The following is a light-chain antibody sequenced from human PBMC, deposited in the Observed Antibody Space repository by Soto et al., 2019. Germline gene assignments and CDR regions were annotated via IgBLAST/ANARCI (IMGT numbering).Light chain of an antibody. Sequence: DIQMPQSPSSLSASVGETVSITCRAGQTFNNYLNWYQHKPGKVPKLLIYAATALQSGVPSRFSASASGTDFTLTIINVQPEDCRTYYCQQSYTSQQTFGQGTKLEI. J-gene: IGKJ2*01. V-gene: IGKV1-39*01. CDR1: QTFNNY. CDR3: QQSYTSQQT. CDR2: AAT.